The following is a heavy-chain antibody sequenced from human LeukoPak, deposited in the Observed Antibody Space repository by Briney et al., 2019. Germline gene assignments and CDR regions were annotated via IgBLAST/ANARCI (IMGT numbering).Heavy chain of an antibody. CDR2: IYHSGST. CDR1: GYSISSGYY. V-gene: IGHV4-38-2*02. Sequence: SETLSLTCAVSGYSISSGYYWGWIRQPPGKGLEWIGSIYHSGSTYYNPSLKSRVTISVDTSKNQFSLKLSSVTAADTAVYYCARDYSSSLYYFDYWGQGTLVTVSS. D-gene: IGHD6-13*01. J-gene: IGHJ4*02. CDR3: ARDYSSSLYYFDY.